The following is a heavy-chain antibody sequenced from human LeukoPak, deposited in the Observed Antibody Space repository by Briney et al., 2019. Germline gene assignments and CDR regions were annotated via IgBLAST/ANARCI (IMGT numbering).Heavy chain of an antibody. CDR1: GYTFTSYY. CDR2: INPSGGST. D-gene: IGHD5-18*01. J-gene: IGHJ3*02. V-gene: IGHV1-46*01. CDR3: ARDRLRGYSYGYDAFDI. Sequence: AASVKVSCKASGYTFTSYYMHWVRQAPGQGLEWMGIINPSGGSTSYAQKFQGRVTMTRDTSTSTVYMELSSLRSEDTAVYYCARDRLRGYSYGYDAFDIWGQGTMVTVSS.